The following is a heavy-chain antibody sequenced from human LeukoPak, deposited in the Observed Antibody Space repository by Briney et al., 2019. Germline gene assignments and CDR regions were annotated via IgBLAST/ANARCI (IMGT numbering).Heavy chain of an antibody. Sequence: GEALKISCKGSGYSFTSYWNGQVRQMPGKGLEGMGIIYPGDSDTRYSPSFQGQVTISPDKSISTAYLQWNSLKASDTAMYYCAKWEGYYGSGISYYYMDVWGKGTTVTVSS. CDR1: GYSFTSYW. V-gene: IGHV5-51*01. CDR2: IYPGDSDT. CDR3: AKWEGYYGSGISYYYMDV. J-gene: IGHJ6*03. D-gene: IGHD3-10*01.